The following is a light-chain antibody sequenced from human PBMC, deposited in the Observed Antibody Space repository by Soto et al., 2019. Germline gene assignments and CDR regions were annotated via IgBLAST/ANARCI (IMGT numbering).Light chain of an antibody. Sequence: DIQITQSPSTLPAFVGDRVTITCRASQTIGNWLAWYQQKPGKVPKLLIYNVSSLESGVPSRFSGSGSVTEFTLTISSLQPDDFAAYYCQQCYRYWTFGQVTKVEIK. J-gene: IGKJ1*01. CDR1: QTIGNW. CDR2: NVS. CDR3: QQCYRYWT. V-gene: IGKV1-5*03.